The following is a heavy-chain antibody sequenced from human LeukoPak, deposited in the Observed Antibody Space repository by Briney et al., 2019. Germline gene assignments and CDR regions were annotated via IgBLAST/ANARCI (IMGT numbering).Heavy chain of an antibody. CDR2: ISFDSSVI. CDR3: AREGFSTVTSDS. D-gene: IGHD4-11*01. J-gene: IGHJ4*02. Sequence: GGSLRLSCAGYGFTFSHAWMKWVRQAPGKGLEWVSYISFDSSVIYYRDSVKGRFTISRDNAKNSLYLRMSSLRVEDSAIYYCAREGFSTVTSDSWGQGTLVTVSS. CDR1: GFTFSHAW. V-gene: IGHV3-21*01.